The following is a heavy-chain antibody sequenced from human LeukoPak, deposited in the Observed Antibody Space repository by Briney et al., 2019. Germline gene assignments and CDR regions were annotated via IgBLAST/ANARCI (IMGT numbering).Heavy chain of an antibody. CDR3: ARTGYSSSKGVSWFDP. J-gene: IGHJ5*02. V-gene: IGHV4-39*01. CDR1: GGSISSSSYY. D-gene: IGHD6-13*01. CDR2: IYYSGST. Sequence: SETLSLTCTVSGGSISSSSYYWGWIRQPPGKGLEWIGSIYYSGSTYYNPSLKSRVTISVDTSKNQFSLKLTSVTAADTAVYYCARTGYSSSKGVSWFDPWGQGTLVTVAS.